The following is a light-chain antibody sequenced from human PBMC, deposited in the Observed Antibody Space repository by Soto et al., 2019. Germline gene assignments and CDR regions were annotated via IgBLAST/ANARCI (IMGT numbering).Light chain of an antibody. Sequence: QSVLTQPASVSGSPGQSITISCTGTSSDVGGYNSVSWYRQDPGKAPKLMIYDVTNRPSGVSNRFSGSKSGNTASLTISGLQAQDEAAYYCSSFTSSITYVFGTGTKVTVL. CDR2: DVT. V-gene: IGLV2-14*01. CDR1: SSDVGGYNS. CDR3: SSFTSSITYV. J-gene: IGLJ1*01.